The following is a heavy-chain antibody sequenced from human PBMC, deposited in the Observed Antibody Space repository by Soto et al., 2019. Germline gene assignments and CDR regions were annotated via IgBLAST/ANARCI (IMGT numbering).Heavy chain of an antibody. V-gene: IGHV3-23*01. CDR2: ISSSDGDT. CDR3: VKSVRDTWYYYSYGLHX. Sequence: GGSLRLSCAASGFTFNAYAMSWVRQAPGKGLEWVSSISSSDGDTYYADSVKDRFTISRDNYKNTLYLQMNSLRAEDTAIYYCVKSVRDTWYYYSYGLHXWGQGTPVTVS. CDR1: GFTFNAYA. J-gene: IGHJ6*02.